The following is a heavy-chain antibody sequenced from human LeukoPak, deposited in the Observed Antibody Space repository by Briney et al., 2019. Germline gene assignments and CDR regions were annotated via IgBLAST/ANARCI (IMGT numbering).Heavy chain of an antibody. CDR3: AREGYDDFWSGYLGGRSGYGMDV. D-gene: IGHD3-3*01. V-gene: IGHV4-4*07. CDR1: GGSISSYY. Sequence: SETLSLTCTVSGGSISSYYWSWIRQPPGKGLEWIGRIYTSGSTNYNPSPTSRVTMSVDTSKNQFSLKLRSVTAADTAVYYCAREGYDDFWSGYLGGRSGYGMDVWGQGTTVTVSS. CDR2: IYTSGST. J-gene: IGHJ6*02.